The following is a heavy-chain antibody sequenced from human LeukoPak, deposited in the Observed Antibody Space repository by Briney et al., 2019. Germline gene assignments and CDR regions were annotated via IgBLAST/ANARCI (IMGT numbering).Heavy chain of an antibody. CDR2: ISGSGGST. CDR3: AKDQPGYSGYDCIGCYFDY. J-gene: IGHJ4*02. D-gene: IGHD5-12*01. Sequence: GGSLRLSCASSGFTFSSYGMSWVREAPGKGLEWVSAISGSGGSTYYADSVKGRFTISRDNSKNTLYLQMNSLRAEDTAVYYCAKDQPGYSGYDCIGCYFDYWGQGTLVTVSP. CDR1: GFTFSSYG. V-gene: IGHV3-23*01.